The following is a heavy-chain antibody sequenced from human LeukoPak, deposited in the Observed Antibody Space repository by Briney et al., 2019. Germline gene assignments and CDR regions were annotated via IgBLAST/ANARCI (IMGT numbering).Heavy chain of an antibody. Sequence: PSETLSLTCTVSGGSISSGDYCWSWIRQPPGKGLEWIGYIYYSGSTYYNPSLKSRVTISVDTSKNQFSLKLSSVTAADTAVYYCARVPYYYDSSGSDYWGQGTLVTVSS. CDR3: ARVPYYYDSSGSDY. CDR2: IYYSGST. J-gene: IGHJ4*02. V-gene: IGHV4-30-4*08. D-gene: IGHD3-22*01. CDR1: GGSISSGDYC.